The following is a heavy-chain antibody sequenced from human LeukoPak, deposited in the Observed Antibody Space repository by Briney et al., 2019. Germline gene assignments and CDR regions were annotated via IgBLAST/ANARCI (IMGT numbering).Heavy chain of an antibody. CDR2: VNHRGDT. D-gene: IGHD1-1*01. Sequence: PSETLPLTCAVYGGSFSAYYWSWIRQSPGKGLQWIAEVNHRGDTNYNPSVKGRVTISVDTSKNQFSLKVTSLTAADTAVYYCARGPTISETGYFDYWGQGTLVTVSS. CDR1: GGSFSAYY. V-gene: IGHV4-34*01. CDR3: ARGPTISETGYFDY. J-gene: IGHJ4*03.